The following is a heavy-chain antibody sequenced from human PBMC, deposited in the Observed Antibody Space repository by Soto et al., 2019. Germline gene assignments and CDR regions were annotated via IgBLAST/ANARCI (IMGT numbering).Heavy chain of an antibody. CDR2: IYYSGST. Sequence: SETLSLTCTVSGGSISSYYWSWIRQPPGKGLEWIGYIYYSGSTNYNPSPKSRVTISVDTSKNQFSLKLSSVTAADTAVYYCARGIPYPVGHPAFDYWGQGTLVTVSS. D-gene: IGHD2-21*01. CDR3: ARGIPYPVGHPAFDY. J-gene: IGHJ4*02. CDR1: GGSISSYY. V-gene: IGHV4-59*01.